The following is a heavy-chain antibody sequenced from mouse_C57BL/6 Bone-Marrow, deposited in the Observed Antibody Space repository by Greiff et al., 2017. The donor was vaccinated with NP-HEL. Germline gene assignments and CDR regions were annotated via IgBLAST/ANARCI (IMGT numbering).Heavy chain of an antibody. V-gene: IGHV7-3*01. CDR3: ARYKYYGSSGWFAY. CDR2: IRNKANGYTT. J-gene: IGHJ3*01. Sequence: DVMLVESGGGLVQPGGSLSLSCAASGFTFTDYYMSWVRQPPGKALEWLGFIRNKANGYTTEYSASVKGRFTISRDNSQSILYLQMNALRAEDSATYYCARYKYYGSSGWFAYWGQGTLVTVSA. D-gene: IGHD1-1*01. CDR1: GFTFTDYY.